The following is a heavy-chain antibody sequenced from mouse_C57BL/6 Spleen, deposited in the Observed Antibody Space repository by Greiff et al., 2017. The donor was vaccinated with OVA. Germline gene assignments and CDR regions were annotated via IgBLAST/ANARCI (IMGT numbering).Heavy chain of an antibody. CDR1: GYTFTSYW. V-gene: IGHV1-55*01. J-gene: IGHJ2*01. CDR2: IYPGSGST. Sequence: QVQLQQPGAELVKPGASVKMSCKASGYTFTSYWITWVKQRPGQGLEWIGDIYPGSGSTNYNEKFKSKATLTVDTSSSTAYMQLSSLTSEDSAVYYCARDSNYPHYFDYWVQGTTLTVSS. CDR3: ARDSNYPHYFDY. D-gene: IGHD2-5*01.